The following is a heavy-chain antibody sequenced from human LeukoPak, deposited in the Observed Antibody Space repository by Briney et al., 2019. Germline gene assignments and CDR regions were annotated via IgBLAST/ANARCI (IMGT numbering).Heavy chain of an antibody. CDR2: INPNSGGT. V-gene: IGHV1-2*02. D-gene: IGHD2-2*01. CDR3: ARVTDVVVPAASFDP. Sequence: GASVKVSCKASGYTFTGYYMHWVRQAPGQGLEWMGWINPNSGGTNYAQKFQGRVTMTRDTSISTAYMELSRLRSDDTAVYYCARVTDVVVPAASFDPWGQGTLVTVSS. CDR1: GYTFTGYY. J-gene: IGHJ5*02.